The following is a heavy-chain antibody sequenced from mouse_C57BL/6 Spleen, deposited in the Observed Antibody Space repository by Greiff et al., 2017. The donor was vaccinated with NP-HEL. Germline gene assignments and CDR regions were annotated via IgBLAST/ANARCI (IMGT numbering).Heavy chain of an antibody. CDR3: ARDYYGSSRWYFDV. CDR1: GYTFTDYY. CDR2: INPNNGGT. D-gene: IGHD1-1*01. J-gene: IGHJ1*03. Sequence: VQLQQSGPELVKPGASVKISCKASGYTFTDYYMNWVKQSHGKSLEWIGDINPNNGGTSYNQKFKGKATLTVDKSSSTAYIDLRSLTSEDSAVYYCARDYYGSSRWYFDVWGTGTTVTVSS. V-gene: IGHV1-26*01.